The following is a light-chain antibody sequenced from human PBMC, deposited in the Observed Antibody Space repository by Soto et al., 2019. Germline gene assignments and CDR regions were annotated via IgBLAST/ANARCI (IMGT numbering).Light chain of an antibody. CDR1: ISNIGSNY. J-gene: IGLJ2*01. V-gene: IGLV1-51*01. CDR3: GSWDDTLSAVV. Sequence: QSVLTQPPSVSAASGQKVIISCSGSISNIGSNYVSWYQQVPGTAPKLLLYDNFERPSGIPDRFSGSKSGTSAALGITGLQTGDEADYFCGSWDDTLSAVVFGGGTQLTV. CDR2: DNF.